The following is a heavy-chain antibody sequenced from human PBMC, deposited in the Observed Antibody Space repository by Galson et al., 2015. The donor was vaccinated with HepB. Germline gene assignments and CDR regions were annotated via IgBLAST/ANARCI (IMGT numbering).Heavy chain of an antibody. V-gene: IGHV3-21*01. CDR2: ISSSSSYI. D-gene: IGHD1-26*01. Sequence: SLRLSCAASGFTFSSYSMNWVRQAPGKGLEWVSSISSSSSYIYYADSVKGRFTISRDNAKNSLYLQMNSLRAEDTAVYYCAVGGGSGSYFPVNWFDPWGQGTLVTVSS. J-gene: IGHJ5*02. CDR3: AVGGGSGSYFPVNWFDP. CDR1: GFTFSSYS.